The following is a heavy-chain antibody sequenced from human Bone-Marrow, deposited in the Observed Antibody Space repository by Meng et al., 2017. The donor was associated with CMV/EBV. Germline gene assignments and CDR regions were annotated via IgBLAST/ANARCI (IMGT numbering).Heavy chain of an antibody. CDR3: ARDGHYDSTGYHGLGY. V-gene: IGHV3-20*04. D-gene: IGHD3-22*01. CDR2: ISWNGDER. CDR1: GFKFDDYG. Sequence: GESLKISCAASGFKFDDYGMSWVRQVPGKGLEWVSGISWNGDERGYTDSVKGRFTISRDSAKNSLYLQMNSLSAEDTALYYCARDGHYDSTGYHGLGYWGQGTLVTVYS. J-gene: IGHJ4*02.